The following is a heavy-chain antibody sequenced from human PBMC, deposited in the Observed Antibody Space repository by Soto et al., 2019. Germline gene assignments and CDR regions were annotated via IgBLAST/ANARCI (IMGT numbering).Heavy chain of an antibody. J-gene: IGHJ3*02. V-gene: IGHV4-34*01. CDR1: GGSFSGYY. CDR3: ARTPDRSVPAAMLRVAFDI. D-gene: IGHD2-2*01. Sequence: SETLSLTCAVYGGSFSGYYWSWIRQPPGKGLEWIGEINHSGSTNYNPSLKSRVTISVDTSKNQFSLKLSSVTAADTAVYYCARTPDRSVPAAMLRVAFDIWGQGTMVTVSS. CDR2: INHSGST.